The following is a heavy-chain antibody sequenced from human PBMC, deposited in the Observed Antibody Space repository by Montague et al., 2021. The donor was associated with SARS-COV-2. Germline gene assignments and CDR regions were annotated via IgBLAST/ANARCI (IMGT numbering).Heavy chain of an antibody. Sequence: TLSPTCTVYGGSISSGGYYWSWLRPHPGKGLEWIGNIYYSGRSYYNLYLKSSVTTTVDTSKNQFSLKLGAVTAADTAVYYCARVHIFVVTAMWYFDLWGRGTLVTVSS. CDR3: ARVHIFVVTAMWYFDL. D-gene: IGHD2-21*02. CDR1: GGSISSGGYY. J-gene: IGHJ2*01. V-gene: IGHV4-31*03. CDR2: IYYSGRS.